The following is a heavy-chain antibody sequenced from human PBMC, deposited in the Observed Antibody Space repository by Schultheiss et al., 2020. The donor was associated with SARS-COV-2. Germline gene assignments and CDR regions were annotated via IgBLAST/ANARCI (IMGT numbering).Heavy chain of an antibody. CDR2: INPNSGGT. CDR3: ARDPCYDFWRGYFVDSGMDV. V-gene: IGHV1-2*02. J-gene: IGHJ6*02. D-gene: IGHD3-3*01. CDR1: GYTFTGYY. Sequence: ASVKVSCKASGYTFTGYYMHWVRQAPGQGLEWMGWINPNSGGTNYAQKFQGRVTMTRDTSISTAYMELSRLRSDDTAVYYCARDPCYDFWRGYFVDSGMDVWGQGTTVTVSS.